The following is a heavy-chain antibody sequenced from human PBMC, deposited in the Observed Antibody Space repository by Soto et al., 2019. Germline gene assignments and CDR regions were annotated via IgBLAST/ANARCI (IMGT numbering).Heavy chain of an antibody. V-gene: IGHV3-33*01. CDR3: ARDRGAAAGTRYYYGMDV. CDR1: GFTFSSYG. J-gene: IGHJ6*02. Sequence: QVQLVESGGCVVQPGRSLRLSCAASGFTFSSYGMHWVRQAPGKGLEGGAGIWYDGTNKYYADSVKGRFTISRDNSKNSLDMQMNSLTAEDTAVYYCARDRGAAAGTRYYYGMDVWGQGTTVTVSS. D-gene: IGHD6-13*01. CDR2: IWYDGTNK.